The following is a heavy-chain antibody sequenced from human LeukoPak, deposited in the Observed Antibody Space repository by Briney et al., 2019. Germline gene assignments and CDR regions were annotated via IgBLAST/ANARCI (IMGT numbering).Heavy chain of an antibody. CDR1: GGSISGYY. V-gene: IGHV4-59*01. D-gene: IGHD3-22*01. CDR2: IYYSGST. J-gene: IGHJ6*03. CDR3: ARVAIPYDISPYYDGYMDV. Sequence: SETLSLTCAVSGGSISGYYWSWIRQSPDKGLEWIGYIYYSGSTNYNPSLQSRITISVDTSKNQFSLKISSLTAADTAVYYCARVAIPYDISPYYDGYMDVWGKGTTVTVSS.